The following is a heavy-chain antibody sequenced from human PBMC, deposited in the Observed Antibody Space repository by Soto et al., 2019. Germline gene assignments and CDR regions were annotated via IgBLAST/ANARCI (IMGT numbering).Heavy chain of an antibody. D-gene: IGHD3-9*01. CDR2: ISAYNGNT. V-gene: IGHV1-18*01. J-gene: IGHJ3*02. CDR1: GYTFTSYG. CDR3: ARDYDILTGYYRAISYDAFDI. Sequence: ASVKVSCKASGYTFTSYGISWVRQAPGQGLEWMGWISAYNGNTNYAQKLQGRVTMTTDTSTSTAYMELRSLRSDDTAVYYCARDYDILTGYYRAISYDAFDIWGQGTMDTVSS.